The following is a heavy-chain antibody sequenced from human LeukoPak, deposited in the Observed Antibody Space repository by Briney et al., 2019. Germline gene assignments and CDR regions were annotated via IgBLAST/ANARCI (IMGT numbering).Heavy chain of an antibody. D-gene: IGHD4-11*01. CDR1: GFTVSTSR. CDR2: ISSSSSYI. V-gene: IGHV3-21*01. Sequence: PGRSLRLSCAASGFTVSTSRMSWVRHAPGKWLEWVSSISSSSSYIYHADSVKGRFTISRDNAKNSLYLQMNSLRAEDTAVYYCARDPDYSNYEYYYYGMDVWGQGATVTVSS. J-gene: IGHJ6*02. CDR3: ARDPDYSNYEYYYYGMDV.